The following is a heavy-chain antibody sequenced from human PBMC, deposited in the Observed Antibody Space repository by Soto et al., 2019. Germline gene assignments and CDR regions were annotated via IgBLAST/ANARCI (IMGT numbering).Heavy chain of an antibody. CDR1: GGSISSGDYY. CDR2: IYYSGST. V-gene: IGHV4-30-4*01. D-gene: IGHD4-17*01. Sequence: SETLSLTCTVSGGSISSGDYYWRWIRQPPGKGLEWIGYIYYSGSTYYNPSLKSRVTISVDTSKNQFSLKLSSVTAADTAVYYCARPREPYGDYGGFDPWGQGTLVTVSS. J-gene: IGHJ5*02. CDR3: ARPREPYGDYGGFDP.